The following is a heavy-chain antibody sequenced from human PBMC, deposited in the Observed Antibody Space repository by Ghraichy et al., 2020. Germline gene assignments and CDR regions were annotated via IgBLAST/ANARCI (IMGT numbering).Heavy chain of an antibody. CDR2: IYYTGST. Sequence: SETLSLTCTVSGGSIGSYYLSWIRQPPGKGLEWIGFIYYTGSTSYNPSLKSRATISQDTSKSQFSLKLSAVTAADTALYYCARDRGGNSGSYYYGMDVWGKGTRVTVSS. CDR1: GGSIGSYY. V-gene: IGHV4-59*01. J-gene: IGHJ6*04. D-gene: IGHD4-23*01. CDR3: ARDRGGNSGSYYYGMDV.